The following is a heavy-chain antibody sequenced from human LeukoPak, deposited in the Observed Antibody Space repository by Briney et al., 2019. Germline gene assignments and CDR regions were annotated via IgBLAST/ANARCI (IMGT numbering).Heavy chain of an antibody. CDR3: AREEVKSFDN. CDR1: GFRFSGYW. V-gene: IGHV3-7*03. Sequence: GGSLSLPCAASGFRFSGYWMTWVRQAPGKGLEWVANIKQDGSETSYVTSVRGRFTISRDNAKNSLYLQMNNLRVEDTAVYFCAREEVKSFDNWGQGTLVTVSS. CDR2: IKQDGSET. J-gene: IGHJ4*02.